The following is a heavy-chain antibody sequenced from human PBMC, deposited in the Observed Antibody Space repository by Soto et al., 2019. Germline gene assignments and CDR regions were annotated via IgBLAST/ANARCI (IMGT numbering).Heavy chain of an antibody. V-gene: IGHV1-3*01. CDR3: ARDSQNYGDSPNWFSP. J-gene: IGHJ5*02. CDR1: GYTFTSYA. D-gene: IGHD4-17*01. Sequence: GASVKVSCKASGYTFTSYAMHWVRQAPGQRLEWMGWINAGNGNTKYSQKFQGRVTITRDTSASTAYMELSSLRSEDTAVYYCARDSQNYGDSPNWFSPWGQGSLVIVSS. CDR2: INAGNGNT.